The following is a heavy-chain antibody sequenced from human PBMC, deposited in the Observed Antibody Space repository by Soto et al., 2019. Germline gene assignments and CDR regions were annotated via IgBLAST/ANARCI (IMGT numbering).Heavy chain of an antibody. D-gene: IGHD3-3*01. CDR2: MNPNSGNT. V-gene: IGHV1-8*01. J-gene: IGHJ4*02. CDR1: GYTFTSHD. Sequence: ASVKVSCKASGYTFTSHDINWVRQASGQGLEWMGWMNPNSGNTDYAQKFQGRVTMSRNTSIRAAYMELSSLRPEDTAVYYCARSSRYDIWSGYYSFDYWGQGTSVTVSA. CDR3: ARSSRYDIWSGYYSFDY.